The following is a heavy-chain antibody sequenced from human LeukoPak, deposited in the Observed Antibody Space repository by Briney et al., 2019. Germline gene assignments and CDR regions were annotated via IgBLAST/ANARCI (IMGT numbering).Heavy chain of an antibody. J-gene: IGHJ6*02. CDR1: GFTVSSSS. CDR2: ISSDGNT. V-gene: IGHV3-66*01. CDR3: ARGQEPFSSPWQWGPRRKNFYYYGMDV. D-gene: IGHD6-19*01. Sequence: GGSLRLSCAASGFTVSSSSMNWVRLGPGKGLEWVSVISSDGNTYYADSVKGRFTISRDNSRRTLSLQMHGLRADDTAVYYCARGQEPFSSPWQWGPRRKNFYYYGMDVWGQGTTVTVSS.